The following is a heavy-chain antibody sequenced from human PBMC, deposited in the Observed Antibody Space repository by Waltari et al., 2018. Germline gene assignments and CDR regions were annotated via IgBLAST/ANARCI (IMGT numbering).Heavy chain of an antibody. CDR3: ARVDRTGLIQH. D-gene: IGHD5-12*01. Sequence: QVQLQESGAGLLKPSETLSLTCAVYGGSFSGYYWSWIRQPPGKGLEWIGEINHSGSTNYNPSLKSRVTISVDTSKNQFSLKLSSVTAADTAVYYCARVDRTGLIQHWGQGTLVTVSS. J-gene: IGHJ1*01. CDR1: GGSFSGYY. CDR2: INHSGST. V-gene: IGHV4-34*01.